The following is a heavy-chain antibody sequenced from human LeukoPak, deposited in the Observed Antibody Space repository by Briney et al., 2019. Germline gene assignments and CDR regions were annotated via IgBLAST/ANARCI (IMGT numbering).Heavy chain of an antibody. CDR1: GFTFSSYS. J-gene: IGHJ4*02. D-gene: IGHD1-26*01. Sequence: GGSLRLSCAASGFTFSSYSMNWVRQAPGKGLEWVAAISYNGRSDSYADSVKGRFTISRDNSKNTLYLQMNSLRTEDTAVYYCATGREYSGTYYGYWGQGTLVTVSS. CDR2: ISYNGRSD. V-gene: IGHV3-30*03. CDR3: ATGREYSGTYYGY.